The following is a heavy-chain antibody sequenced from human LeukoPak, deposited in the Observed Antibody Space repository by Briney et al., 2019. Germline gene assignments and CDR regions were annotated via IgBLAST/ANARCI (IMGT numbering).Heavy chain of an antibody. V-gene: IGHV3-74*01. CDR2: INNDGSST. CDR3: ARGGYSGYDSSDY. D-gene: IGHD5-12*01. Sequence: GWSLRLSCAAAGFTFRRHWMHWVRQAPQKGLVWVSRINNDGSSTNYADSVKGRFTISRDNAKNSLYLQMNSLRAEDTAVYYCARGGYSGYDSSDYWGQGTPVTVSS. CDR1: GFTFRRHW. J-gene: IGHJ4*02.